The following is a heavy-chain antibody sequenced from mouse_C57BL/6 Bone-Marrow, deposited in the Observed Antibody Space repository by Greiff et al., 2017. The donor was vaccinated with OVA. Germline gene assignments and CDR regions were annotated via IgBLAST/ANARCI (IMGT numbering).Heavy chain of an antibody. V-gene: IGHV1-61*01. J-gene: IGHJ2*01. CDR3: ARGEYGNYGGYFDY. CDR2: IYPSDSET. D-gene: IGHD2-10*02. CDR1: GYTFTSYW. Sequence: QVQLQQSGAELVRPGSSVKLSCKASGYTFTSYWMDWVKQRPGQGLEWIGNIYPSDSETHYNQKFKDKATLTVDKSSSTAYMQLSSLTSEDSAVYYCARGEYGNYGGYFDYWGQGTTLTVSS.